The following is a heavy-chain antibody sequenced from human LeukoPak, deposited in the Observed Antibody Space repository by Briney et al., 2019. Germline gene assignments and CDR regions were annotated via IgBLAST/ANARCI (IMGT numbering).Heavy chain of an antibody. CDR1: GYTFTGYY. J-gene: IGHJ6*03. CDR2: INPNSGGT. V-gene: IGHV1-2*02. CDR3: ARGLDSSSWYRYYYMDV. Sequence: ASVKVSCKASGYTFTGYYMHWVRQAPGQGLEWMGWINPNSGGTNYAQKFQGRVTMTRDTSNSTAYMELSRLRSDDTAVYYCARGLDSSSWYRYYYMDVWGKGTTVTVSS. D-gene: IGHD6-13*01.